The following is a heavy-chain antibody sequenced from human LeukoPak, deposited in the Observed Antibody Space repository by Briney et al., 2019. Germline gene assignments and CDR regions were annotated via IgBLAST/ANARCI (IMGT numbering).Heavy chain of an antibody. Sequence: PGRSLRLSCAASGFTFSSYAMHWVRQAPGKGLEWVAVISYDGSNKYYADSVKGRFTISRDNSKNTLYLQMNSLRAEGTAVYYCARDLTVTIAYHFDYWGQGTLVTVSS. J-gene: IGHJ4*02. D-gene: IGHD4-17*01. CDR3: ARDLTVTIAYHFDY. V-gene: IGHV3-30-3*01. CDR2: ISYDGSNK. CDR1: GFTFSSYA.